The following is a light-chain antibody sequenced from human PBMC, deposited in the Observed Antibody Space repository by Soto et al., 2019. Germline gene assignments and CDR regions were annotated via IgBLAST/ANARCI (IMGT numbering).Light chain of an antibody. J-gene: IGKJ2*01. Sequence: EIVMTQSPATLSVSPGERATLSSRASKSVSSNLAWYQQKPGQAPRLLIYGASTRATGIPARFSGSGSGTEFTLTISSLQSEDFAVYYCQQYNNWPYTFGQGTKLEIK. CDR3: QQYNNWPYT. V-gene: IGKV3-15*01. CDR2: GAS. CDR1: KSVSSN.